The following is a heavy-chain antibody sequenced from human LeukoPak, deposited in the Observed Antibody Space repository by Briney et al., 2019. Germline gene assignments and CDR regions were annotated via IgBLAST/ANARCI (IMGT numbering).Heavy chain of an antibody. CDR3: ARGRDYEDDGDAFDV. CDR2: INPNSGGT. CDR1: GYTFTGYY. Sequence: ASVKVSCKASGYTFTGYYMHWVRQAPGQGLEWMGWINPNSGGTNYAQKFQGRVTMTRDTSISTAYMELSRLRSDDTAVYYCARGRDYEDDGDAFDVWGQGTMVTVS. V-gene: IGHV1-2*02. J-gene: IGHJ3*01. D-gene: IGHD4-17*01.